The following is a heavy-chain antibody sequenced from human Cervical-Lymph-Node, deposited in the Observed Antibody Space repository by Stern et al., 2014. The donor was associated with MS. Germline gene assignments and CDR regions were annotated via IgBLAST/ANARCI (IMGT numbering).Heavy chain of an antibody. CDR3: VKGGWAYYGLDV. J-gene: IGHJ6*02. V-gene: IGHV1-24*01. D-gene: IGHD6-19*01. CDR1: GDTPSELS. CDR2: FDGEDQET. Sequence: QDQLVQSGAEVKKPGASVKVSCKVSGDTPSELSMHWVRQTPRRGLEWMGGFDGEDQETIYAQKFEGRVTMTEDTSTDTAYMELRSLRSEDTAVYYCVKGGWAYYGLDVWGQGTTVTVSS.